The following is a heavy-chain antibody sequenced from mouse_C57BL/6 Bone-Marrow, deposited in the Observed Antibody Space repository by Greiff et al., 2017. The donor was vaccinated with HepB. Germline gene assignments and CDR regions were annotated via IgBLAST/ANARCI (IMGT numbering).Heavy chain of an antibody. CDR2: ISYDGSN. Sequence: VQLKESGPGLVKPSQSLSLTCSVTGYSITSGYYWNWIRQFPGNKLEWMGYISYDGSNNYNPSLKNRISFTRDTSKNQFFLKLNSVTTEDTATYYCARGTSWYFDVWGTGTTVTVSS. J-gene: IGHJ1*03. V-gene: IGHV3-6*01. CDR1: GYSITSGYY. CDR3: ARGTSWYFDV. D-gene: IGHD5-1*01.